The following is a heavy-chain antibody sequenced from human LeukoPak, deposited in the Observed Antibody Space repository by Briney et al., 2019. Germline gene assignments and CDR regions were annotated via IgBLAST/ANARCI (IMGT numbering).Heavy chain of an antibody. CDR3: ARDLAGTAGARYYFDY. CDR1: GYSISSGYY. J-gene: IGHJ4*02. V-gene: IGHV4-38-2*02. CDR2: IYHSGST. D-gene: IGHD6-19*01. Sequence: PSETLSLTCTVSGYSISSGYYWGWIRQPPGKGLEWIGSIYHSGSTYYNPSLKSRVTISVDTSKNQFSLKLSSVTAADTAVYYCARDLAGTAGARYYFDYWGQGTLVTVSS.